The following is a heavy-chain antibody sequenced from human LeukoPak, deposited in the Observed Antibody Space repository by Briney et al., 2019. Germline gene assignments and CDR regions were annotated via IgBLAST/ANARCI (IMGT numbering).Heavy chain of an antibody. D-gene: IGHD5-24*01. J-gene: IGHJ4*02. CDR3: ARHRSGWLQSSFDY. CDR2: IYYSGSS. V-gene: IGHV4-39*01. Sequence: PSETLSLTCSVSGGSISSSSSYWGWIRQPPGKGLEWIGSIYYSGSSFDNPALRTRVTISVDTSKNQFSLKLSSVTAADTAVYYCARHRSGWLQSSFDYWGQGTLVTVSS. CDR1: GGSISSSSSY.